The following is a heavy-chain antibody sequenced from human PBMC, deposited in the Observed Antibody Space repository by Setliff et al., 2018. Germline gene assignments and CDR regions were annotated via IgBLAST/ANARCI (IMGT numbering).Heavy chain of an antibody. CDR1: GYSISSGYY. CDR3: ARDRQYCSSTSCYTSYFYYYAMDI. V-gene: IGHV4-38-2*02. D-gene: IGHD2-2*02. Sequence: PSETLSLTCAVSGYSISSGYYWGWIRQPPGKGLQWIGALYHSGSTYYNPSLKSRVTISVDTSKNQFSLKLSSVTAADTAVYYCARDRQYCSSTSCYTSYFYYYAMDIWGRGTTVTVSS. J-gene: IGHJ6*02. CDR2: LYHSGST.